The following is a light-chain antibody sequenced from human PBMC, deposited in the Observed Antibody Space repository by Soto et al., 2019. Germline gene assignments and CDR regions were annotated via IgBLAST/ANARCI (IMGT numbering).Light chain of an antibody. Sequence: VVTQEPSFSVSPGGTVTLTCGLSSGSVSTSYYPNWYQQTPGQAPRSLIYNTNTRSSGVPDRFSGSILGNKAALTITGAQADDESDYYCVLYMGSGIWVFGGGTKVTVL. CDR2: NTN. J-gene: IGLJ3*02. CDR1: SGSVSTSYY. V-gene: IGLV8-61*01. CDR3: VLYMGSGIWV.